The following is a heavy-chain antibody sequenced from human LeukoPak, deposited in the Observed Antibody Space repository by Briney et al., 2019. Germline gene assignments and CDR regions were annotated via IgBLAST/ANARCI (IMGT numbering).Heavy chain of an antibody. D-gene: IGHD2-15*01. CDR2: IWNDATNK. Sequence: PGRSLRLSCAASGFTFSSYGMHWVRQAPGKGLEWVAVIWNDATNKYYADSVKGRFTITRDNTRNSPFLQMYSLRAEDTAVYFCAREDGYCSGGNCYSYFDSWGQGTLVTVSS. CDR3: AREDGYCSGGNCYSYFDS. J-gene: IGHJ4*02. CDR1: GFTFSSYG. V-gene: IGHV3-33*01.